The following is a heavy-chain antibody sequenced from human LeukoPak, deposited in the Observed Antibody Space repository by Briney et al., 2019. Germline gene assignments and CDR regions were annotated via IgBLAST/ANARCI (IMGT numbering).Heavy chain of an antibody. CDR3: ARTGQHYDY. D-gene: IGHD3-10*01. CDR1: GFTFSSYW. J-gene: IGHJ4*02. V-gene: IGHV3-53*04. Sequence: GGSLRLSCAASGFTFSSYWMHWVRQAPGKGLEWVSVIYTGGATYYADSVKGRFTISRHSSKNTLYLQMNSLRTEDTAVYYCARTGQHYDYWGQGTLVTVSS. CDR2: IYTGGAT.